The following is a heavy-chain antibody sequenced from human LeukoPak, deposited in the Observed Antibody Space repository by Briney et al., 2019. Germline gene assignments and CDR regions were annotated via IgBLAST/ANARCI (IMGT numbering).Heavy chain of an antibody. Sequence: GGSLRLSCAASGLTFSDYEVYWVRQAPGKGPEWLSYISSGGDTIHYADSVKGRFTISRDNAKNSLYLQMNHLRAEDTAVYYCVRRFDSWGQGTLVTVSS. CDR3: VRRFDS. V-gene: IGHV3-48*03. CDR1: GLTFSDYE. J-gene: IGHJ4*02. CDR2: ISSGGDTI.